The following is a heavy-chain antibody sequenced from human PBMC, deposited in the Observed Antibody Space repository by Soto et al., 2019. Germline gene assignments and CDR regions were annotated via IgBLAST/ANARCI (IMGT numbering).Heavy chain of an antibody. CDR3: AVLVVVAATDFDY. Sequence: ASVKVSCKASGGTFSSYAISWVRQAPGQGLEWMGGIIPIFGTANYAQKFQGRVTITADESTSTAYMELSSLRSEDTAVYYCAVLVVVAATDFDYWGQGTLVTVSS. V-gene: IGHV1-69*13. D-gene: IGHD2-15*01. J-gene: IGHJ4*02. CDR2: IIPIFGTA. CDR1: GGTFSSYA.